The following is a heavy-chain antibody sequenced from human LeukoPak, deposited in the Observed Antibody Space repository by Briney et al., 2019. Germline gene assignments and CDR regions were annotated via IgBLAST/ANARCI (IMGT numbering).Heavy chain of an antibody. CDR2: VSRSSSYI. V-gene: IGHV3-21*01. J-gene: IGHJ4*02. CDR1: GFTFSNYK. D-gene: IGHD5-18*01. Sequence: GGSLRLSCAASGFTFSNYKMNWVRQAPGKGLEWVSPVSRSSSYIYYADSLTGRFTISRDNAKNSLYLQMSSLRAEDTAVYYCARRASTERGHSYGLDYWGQGTRVTVSS. CDR3: ARRASTERGHSYGLDY.